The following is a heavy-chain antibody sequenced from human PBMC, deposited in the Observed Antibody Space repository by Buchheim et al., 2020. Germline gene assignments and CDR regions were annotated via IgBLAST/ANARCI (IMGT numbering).Heavy chain of an antibody. V-gene: IGHV3-21*01. CDR1: GFTFSSYS. D-gene: IGHD4-17*01. Sequence: EVQLVESGGGLVKPGGSLRLSCAASGFTFSSYSMNWVRQAPGKGLEWVSSISSSSYIYYADSVKGRFTISRDNAKNSLYLQMNSLRAEDTAVYYCARSTVTNYYYYGMDVWGQGTT. CDR3: ARSTVTNYYYYGMDV. CDR2: ISSSSYI. J-gene: IGHJ6*02.